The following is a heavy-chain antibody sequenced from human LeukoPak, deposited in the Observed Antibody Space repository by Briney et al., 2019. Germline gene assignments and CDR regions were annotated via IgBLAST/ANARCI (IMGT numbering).Heavy chain of an antibody. J-gene: IGHJ4*02. V-gene: IGHV1-24*01. CDR1: GYTLTELS. D-gene: IGHD3-10*01. CDR2: FDPEDGET. Sequence: ASVKVSCKVSGYTLTELSMHWVRQAPGKGLEWMGGFDPEDGETIYAQKSQGRVTMTEDTSTDTAYMELSSLRSEDTAVYYCATGYYYGSGSFDYWGQGTLVTVSS. CDR3: ATGYYYGSGSFDY.